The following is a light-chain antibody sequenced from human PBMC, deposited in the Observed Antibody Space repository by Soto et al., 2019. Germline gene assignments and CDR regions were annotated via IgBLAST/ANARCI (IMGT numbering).Light chain of an antibody. CDR3: GTWDNSLSAGV. CDR2: DNN. CDR1: NSNVGHNS. V-gene: IGLV1-51*01. Sequence: QSVLTQPPSVSAAPGQKVTISCSGSNSNVGHNSVSWYQQLPGTAPKLLIYDNNRRPSGIPDRFSGSKSGTSATLGITGLQTGDEADYYCGTWDNSLSAGVFGGGTKLTVL. J-gene: IGLJ2*01.